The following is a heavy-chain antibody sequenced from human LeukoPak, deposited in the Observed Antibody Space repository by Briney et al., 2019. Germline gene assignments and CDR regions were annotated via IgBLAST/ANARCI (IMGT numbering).Heavy chain of an antibody. CDR1: GGTFTSYA. V-gene: IGHV1-18*01. J-gene: IGHJ3*02. CDR2: ISAYNGNT. CDR3: ARGGWDYYDSSGYLGTDAFDI. Sequence: GSSVKLSCKASGGTFTSYAISWVRQAPGQGLEWMGWISAYNGNTNYAQKLQGRVTMTTDTSTSTAYMELRSLRSDDTAVYYCARGGWDYYDSSGYLGTDAFDIWGQGTMVTVSS. D-gene: IGHD3-22*01.